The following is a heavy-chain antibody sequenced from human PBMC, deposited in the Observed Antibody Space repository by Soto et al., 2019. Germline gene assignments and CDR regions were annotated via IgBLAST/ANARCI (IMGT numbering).Heavy chain of an antibody. D-gene: IGHD6-19*01. Sequence: GASVKVSCKASGYTFTSYGISWVRQAPGQGLEWMGWISAYNGNTNYAQKLQGRVTMTTDTSTSTAYMELRSLRSDDTAVYYCARYVGYSSGWYQPNYYGMDVWGQGTTVTVSS. CDR2: ISAYNGNT. J-gene: IGHJ6*02. V-gene: IGHV1-18*04. CDR3: ARYVGYSSGWYQPNYYGMDV. CDR1: GYTFTSYG.